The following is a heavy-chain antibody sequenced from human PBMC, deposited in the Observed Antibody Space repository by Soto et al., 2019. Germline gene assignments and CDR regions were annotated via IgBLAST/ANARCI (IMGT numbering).Heavy chain of an antibody. CDR2: INPNSGGT. CDR1: GYTFTGYY. Sequence: ASVKVSCKASGYTFTGYYMHWVRQAPRQVLEWMGWINPNSGGTNYAQEFQGRVTMTRDTSISTAYMELSRLRSDDTAVYYCARSNYYDSSGYGSVAFDIWGQGTMVTVSS. D-gene: IGHD3-22*01. V-gene: IGHV1-2*02. CDR3: ARSNYYDSSGYGSVAFDI. J-gene: IGHJ3*02.